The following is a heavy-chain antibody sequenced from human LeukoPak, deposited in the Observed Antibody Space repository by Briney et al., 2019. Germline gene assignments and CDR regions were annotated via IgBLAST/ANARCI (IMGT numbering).Heavy chain of an antibody. CDR2: TSVYNSKT. J-gene: IGHJ5*02. CDR3: ARYMVGLAADGNWFDP. V-gene: IGHV1-18*01. D-gene: IGHD6-13*01. Sequence: GASVKVSCKASGYTFTSYGISWVRQAPGKGLEWMGWTSVYNSKTNYAQKFQGRVTMTTDRSTSTAYMELRSLRSDDTAVYYCARYMVGLAADGNWFDPWGQGTLVAVSS. CDR1: GYTFTSYG.